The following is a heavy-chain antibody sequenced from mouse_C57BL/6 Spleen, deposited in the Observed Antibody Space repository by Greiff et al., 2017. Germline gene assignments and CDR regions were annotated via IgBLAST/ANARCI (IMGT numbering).Heavy chain of an antibody. CDR2: IHPNSGST. CDR1: GYTFTSYW. CDR3: ARGGLRLGYAMDY. V-gene: IGHV1-64*01. J-gene: IGHJ4*01. Sequence: VQLQQPGAELVKPGASVKLSCKASGYTFTSYWMHWVKQRPGQGLEWIGMIHPNSGSTNYNEKFKSKATLTVDKSSSTAYMQLSSLTSEDSAVYYCARGGLRLGYAMDYWGQGTSVTVSS. D-gene: IGHD2-4*01.